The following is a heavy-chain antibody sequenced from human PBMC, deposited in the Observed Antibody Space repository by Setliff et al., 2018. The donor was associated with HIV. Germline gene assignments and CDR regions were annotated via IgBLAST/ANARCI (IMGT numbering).Heavy chain of an antibody. D-gene: IGHD6-6*01. Sequence: GASVKVSCKASGYIFTDYYMHWVRQAPGQGLEWMGWINPDSGGTNFAQKFQGRVTMTRDTSISTTYLELTNLKSDDTAVFFCARDLGPNRVIASRPPLPNFDYWGQGTLVTVSS. V-gene: IGHV1-2*02. CDR2: INPDSGGT. CDR1: GYIFTDYY. J-gene: IGHJ4*02. CDR3: ARDLGPNRVIASRPPLPNFDY.